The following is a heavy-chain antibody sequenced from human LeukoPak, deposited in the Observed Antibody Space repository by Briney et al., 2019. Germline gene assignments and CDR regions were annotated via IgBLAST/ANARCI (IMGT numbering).Heavy chain of an antibody. D-gene: IGHD2-15*01. J-gene: IGHJ4*02. V-gene: IGHV4-39*07. CDR3: AGRFYCSGGSCYSED. CDR2: IYYSGST. CDR1: GGSISSSSYY. Sequence: PSETLSLTCTVSGGSISSSSYYWGWIRQPPGTGLEWIVSIYYSGSTNYNPSLKSRVTISVDTSKNQFSLKLSSVTAADTAVYYCAGRFYCSGGSCYSEDWGQGTLVTVSS.